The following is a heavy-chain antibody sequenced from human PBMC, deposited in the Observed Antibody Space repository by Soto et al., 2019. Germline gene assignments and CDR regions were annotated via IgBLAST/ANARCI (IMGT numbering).Heavy chain of an antibody. J-gene: IGHJ4*02. Sequence: QVQLVESEGGGVQPGRSLRLSCAASGFTFSSYGMHWVRQAPGKGLEWVAVIWYDGSNKYYADSVKGRFTISRDNSKNTLYLQMNSLRAEDTAVYYCARDYGDYAGLYYFDYWGQGTLVTVSS. D-gene: IGHD4-17*01. CDR1: GFTFSSYG. CDR3: ARDYGDYAGLYYFDY. CDR2: IWYDGSNK. V-gene: IGHV3-33*01.